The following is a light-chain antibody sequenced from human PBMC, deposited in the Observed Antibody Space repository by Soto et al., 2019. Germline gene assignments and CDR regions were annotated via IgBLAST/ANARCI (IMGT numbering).Light chain of an antibody. CDR2: EGS. Sequence: QSALTQPASVSGSPGQSITISCTGSSSDVGGYNLVSWYQHHPGKAPKLIIYEGSQRPSGVSNRFFGSKSGNTASLTISGLQAEDEADYYCSSYTSSSTLPYVFGTGTKLTVL. CDR1: SSDVGGYNL. J-gene: IGLJ1*01. V-gene: IGLV2-14*02. CDR3: SSYTSSSTLPYV.